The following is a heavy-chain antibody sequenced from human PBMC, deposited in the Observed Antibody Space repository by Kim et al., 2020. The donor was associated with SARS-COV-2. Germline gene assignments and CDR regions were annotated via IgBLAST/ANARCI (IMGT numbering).Heavy chain of an antibody. CDR2: IGTAGDT. CDR3: ARSCSSTSCYGDYSNPTFDY. J-gene: IGHJ4*02. D-gene: IGHD2-2*01. CDR1: GFTFSSYD. V-gene: IGHV3-13*01. Sequence: GGSLRLSCAASGFTFSSYDMHWVRQATGKGLEWVSAIGTAGDTYYPGSVKGRFTISRENAKNSLYLQMNSLRAGDTAVYYCARSCSSTSCYGDYSNPTFDYWGQGTLVTVSS.